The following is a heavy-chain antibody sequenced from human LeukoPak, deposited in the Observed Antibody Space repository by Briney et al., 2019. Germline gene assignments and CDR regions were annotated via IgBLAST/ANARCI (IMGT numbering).Heavy chain of an antibody. D-gene: IGHD2-2*01. Sequence: PSETLSLTCTVSGGSISSSGYYWGWIRQPPGKGLEWIGSIYYSGSTYYNPSLKSRVTISVDTSKNQFSLKLSSVTAADTAVYYCARAKKRYCSSTSCYHYYMDVWGKGTTVTVSS. CDR3: ARAKKRYCSSTSCYHYYMDV. V-gene: IGHV4-39*07. CDR2: IYYSGST. J-gene: IGHJ6*03. CDR1: GGSISSSGYY.